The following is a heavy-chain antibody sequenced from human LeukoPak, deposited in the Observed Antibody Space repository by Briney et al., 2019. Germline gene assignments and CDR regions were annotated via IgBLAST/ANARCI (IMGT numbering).Heavy chain of an antibody. J-gene: IGHJ4*02. CDR3: AREGQGKYYYGSGTGIDY. Sequence: SETLSLTCTVSGYSISSGYYWGWIRQPPGKGLEWIGSIYHSGSTYYNPSLKSRVTISVDTSKNQFSLKLSSVTAADTAVYYCAREGQGKYYYGSGTGIDYWGQGTLVTVSS. CDR1: GYSISSGYY. V-gene: IGHV4-38-2*02. CDR2: IYHSGST. D-gene: IGHD3-10*01.